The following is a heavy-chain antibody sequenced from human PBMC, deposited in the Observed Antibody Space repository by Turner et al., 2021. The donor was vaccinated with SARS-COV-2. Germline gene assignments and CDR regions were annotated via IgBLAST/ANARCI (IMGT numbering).Heavy chain of an antibody. V-gene: IGHV4-61*02. CDR3: VIQLYAYNWFDP. CDR2: IYTSGST. J-gene: IGHJ5*02. CDR1: GGSISSGSYY. D-gene: IGHD5-18*01. Sequence: QVQLQESGPGLVKPSQTLSLTCTVSGGSISSGSYYWSWIRQPAGKGLEWIGRIYTSGSTNYNPSLKSRVTISVDTSKNQFSLKLSSVTAADTAVYYCVIQLYAYNWFDPWGQGTLGTVS.